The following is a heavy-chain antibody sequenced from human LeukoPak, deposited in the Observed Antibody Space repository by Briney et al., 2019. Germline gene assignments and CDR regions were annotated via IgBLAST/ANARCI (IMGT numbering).Heavy chain of an antibody. CDR1: GYSFTDYF. J-gene: IGHJ5*02. CDR3: TTAGKFYYGSGSPSWFDP. D-gene: IGHD3-10*01. V-gene: IGHV1-69-2*01. Sequence: GASVKVSCKASGYSFTDYFMHWVQQAPGKGLEWMGRVDPEDGETIYGEKFQGRVTITADTSTDTAYMELSGLRSEDTAVYYCTTAGKFYYGSGSPSWFDPWGQGTLVTVSS. CDR2: VDPEDGET.